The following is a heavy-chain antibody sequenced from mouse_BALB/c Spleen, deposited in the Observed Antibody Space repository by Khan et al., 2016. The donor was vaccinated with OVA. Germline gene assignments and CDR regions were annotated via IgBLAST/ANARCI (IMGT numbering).Heavy chain of an antibody. CDR1: GYTFTSYW. CDR3: GRGGCDNQAMDY. J-gene: IGHJ4*01. Sequence: QVQLKQSGAELVRPGASVKLSCKASGYTFTSYWIHWVKQRPGQGLEWIARIYPGNGSTYYNEKFKGKATLTADKSSSTAYMQLSSLKSEDSAVYYGGRGGCDNQAMDYWGQGTSVTVSA. V-gene: IGHV1-76*01. CDR2: IYPGNGST. D-gene: IGHD1-3*01.